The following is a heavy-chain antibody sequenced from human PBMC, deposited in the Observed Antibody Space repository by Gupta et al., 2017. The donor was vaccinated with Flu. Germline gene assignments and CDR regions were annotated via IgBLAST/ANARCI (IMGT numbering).Heavy chain of an antibody. J-gene: IGHJ6*02. V-gene: IGHV3-48*03. CDR3: ARAGGDIVVVVAASPVIGMDV. CDR2: ISSCGITI. Sequence: EVQLVESGGGLVQPGGSLRLSCAASGFTFSSYELNWVRQAPGKGLEWVSYISSCGITIYYADSVKGRFTISRDNAKNSLYLQMNSLRAEDTAVYYCARAGGDIVVVVAASPVIGMDVWGQGTTVTVSS. D-gene: IGHD2-15*01. CDR1: GFTFSSYE.